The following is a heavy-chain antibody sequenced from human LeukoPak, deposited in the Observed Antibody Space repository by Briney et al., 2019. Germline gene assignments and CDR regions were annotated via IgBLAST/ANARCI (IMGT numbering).Heavy chain of an antibody. CDR1: GFTFSSYA. D-gene: IGHD6-13*01. CDR2: ISGSGGST. CDR3: AKTSSSRSPLYYYYGMDV. V-gene: IGHV3-23*01. Sequence: GGSLRLSCAASGFTFSSYAMSWVRQAPGKGLEWVSAISGSGGSTYYADSVKGRFTISRDNSKNTLYLQMNSLRAEDTAVYYCAKTSSSRSPLYYYYGMDVWGQGTTVTVSS. J-gene: IGHJ6*02.